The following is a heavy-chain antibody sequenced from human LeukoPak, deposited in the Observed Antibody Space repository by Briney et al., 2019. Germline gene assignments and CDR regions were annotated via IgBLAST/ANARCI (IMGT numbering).Heavy chain of an antibody. CDR3: ARDRDYYGSGSYYLFDS. CDR2: ISYDGSNE. D-gene: IGHD3-10*01. J-gene: IGHJ4*02. V-gene: IGHV3-30*04. CDR1: GFTFSSYV. Sequence: GRSLRLSCAASGFTFSSYVMHWVRQAPGKGLEWVAIISYDGSNEYYADSVKGRFTISRDNSKNSLYLQMNSLRVEDTAVYYCARDRDYYGSGSYYLFDSWGQGTLVTVSS.